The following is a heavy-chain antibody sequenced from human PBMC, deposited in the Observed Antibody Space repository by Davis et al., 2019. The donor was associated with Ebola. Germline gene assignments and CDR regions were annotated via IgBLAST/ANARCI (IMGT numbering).Heavy chain of an antibody. D-gene: IGHD2-2*01. CDR1: GFTFSSYD. CDR2: IGTAGDT. CDR3: ARGYKYQLLHYYYMDV. Sequence: GESLKISCAASGFTFSSYDMHWVRQATGKGLEWVSAIGTAGDTYYPGSVKGRFTISRENAKNSLYLQMNSLRAGDTAVYYCARGYKYQLLHYYYMDVWGKGTTVTVSS. J-gene: IGHJ6*03. V-gene: IGHV3-13*01.